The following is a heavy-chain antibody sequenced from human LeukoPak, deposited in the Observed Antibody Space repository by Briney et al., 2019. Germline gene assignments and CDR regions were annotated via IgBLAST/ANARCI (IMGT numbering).Heavy chain of an antibody. D-gene: IGHD3-10*01. V-gene: IGHV4-59*08. CDR3: ARVVYGSGSYHFDY. CDR1: GGSISSYY. CDR2: IYYSGST. Sequence: PSETLSLTCTVSGGSISSYYWSWIRQPPGKGLEWIGYIYYSGSTNYNPSLKSRVTISVDTSKNQFSLKLSSVTAADTAVYYCARVVYGSGSYHFDYWGQGTLVTVSS. J-gene: IGHJ4*02.